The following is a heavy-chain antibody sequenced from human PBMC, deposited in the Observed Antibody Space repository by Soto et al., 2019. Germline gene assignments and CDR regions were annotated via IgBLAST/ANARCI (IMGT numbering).Heavy chain of an antibody. CDR3: ARDPQPDYYDSSGQDI. D-gene: IGHD3-22*01. CDR2: IYSGGST. CDR1: GFTVSSNY. Sequence: EVQLVESGGGLVQPGGSLRLSCAASGFTVSSNYMSWVRQAPGKGLEWVSVIYSGGSTYYADSVKGRFTISRDNSKNTLYLQMNSLRAEDTAVYYCARDPQPDYYDSSGQDIWGQGTMVTVSS. J-gene: IGHJ3*02. V-gene: IGHV3-66*01.